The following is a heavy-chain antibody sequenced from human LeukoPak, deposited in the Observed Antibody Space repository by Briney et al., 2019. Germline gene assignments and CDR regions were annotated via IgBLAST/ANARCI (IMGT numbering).Heavy chain of an antibody. Sequence: GGSLRLSCAASGFTFSSYSMNWVRQAPGKGLEWVSSISSSSSYIYYADSVKGRFTISRDDSKNTLFLQMNSLRAEDTAIYYCAKDSFSFNGIYDALDIWGQGTMVTVSS. CDR1: GFTFSSYS. J-gene: IGHJ3*02. D-gene: IGHD2-8*01. CDR2: ISSSSSYI. V-gene: IGHV3-21*04. CDR3: AKDSFSFNGIYDALDI.